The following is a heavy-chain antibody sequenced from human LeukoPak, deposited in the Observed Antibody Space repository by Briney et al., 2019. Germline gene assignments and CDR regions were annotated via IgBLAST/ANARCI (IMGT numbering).Heavy chain of an antibody. CDR3: AGDYGDSLYYNYGMDV. CDR2: ISTSGAYI. CDR1: GLTFSTYS. D-gene: IGHD4-17*01. V-gene: IGHV3-21*01. Sequence: GGSLRLSWAASGLTFSTYSMNWVRLAPGKGLKWVSSISTSGAYIYYADSVKGRYTISRDNARNSLYLQMHSLRAEDTALFYCAGDYGDSLYYNYGMDVWGQGTTVTVSS. J-gene: IGHJ6*02.